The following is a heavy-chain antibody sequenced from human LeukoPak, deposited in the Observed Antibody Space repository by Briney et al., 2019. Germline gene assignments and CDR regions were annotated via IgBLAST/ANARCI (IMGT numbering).Heavy chain of an antibody. D-gene: IGHD2-21*02. J-gene: IGHJ4*02. Sequence: GASVKVSCKASGYTFTSYYMHWVRQAPGQGLEWMGIINPSGGSTSYAQKFQGRVTMTEDTSTDTAYMELSSLRSEDTAVYYCATGGPYCGGDCPWPWDYWGQGTLVTVSS. CDR3: ATGGPYCGGDCPWPWDY. CDR2: INPSGGST. CDR1: GYTFTSYY. V-gene: IGHV1-46*01.